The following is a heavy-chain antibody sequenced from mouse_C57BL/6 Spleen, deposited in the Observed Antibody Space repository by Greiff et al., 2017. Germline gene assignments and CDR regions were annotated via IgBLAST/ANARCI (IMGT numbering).Heavy chain of an antibody. D-gene: IGHD2-10*02. J-gene: IGHJ4*01. V-gene: IGHV1-81*01. CDR2: IYPRSGNT. CDR3: AREAYGNYAMDY. Sequence: VQLQQSGAELVRPGASVKLSCKASGYTFTSYGISWVKQRTGQGLEWIGEIYPRSGNTYYNEKFKGKATLTADKSSSTAYMELRSLTSEDSAVYFCAREAYGNYAMDYWGQGTSVTVSS. CDR1: GYTFTSYG.